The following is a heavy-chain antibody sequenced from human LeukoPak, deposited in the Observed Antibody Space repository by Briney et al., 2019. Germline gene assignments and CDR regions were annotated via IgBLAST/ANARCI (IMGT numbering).Heavy chain of an antibody. D-gene: IGHD6-19*01. CDR1: GFTFSTYA. CDR3: AKEHNWLELSPGDYYFDY. V-gene: IGHV3-23*01. Sequence: GGSLRLSCAASGFTFSTYAMSWVRQAPGKGLEWVSAISGSGGNTYYADSVKGRFTISRDNSKNTLYLQMNSLRAEDTAVYYCAKEHNWLELSPGDYYFDYWGQGTLATVSS. CDR2: ISGSGGNT. J-gene: IGHJ4*02.